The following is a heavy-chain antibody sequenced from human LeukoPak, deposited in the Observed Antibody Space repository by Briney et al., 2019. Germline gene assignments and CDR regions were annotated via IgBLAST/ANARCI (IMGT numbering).Heavy chain of an antibody. CDR3: ATPRGDYYYGMDV. CDR2: VNSDGSNT. J-gene: IGHJ6*02. V-gene: IGHV3-74*01. D-gene: IGHD3-10*01. CDR1: GFTFSSYW. Sequence: PGGSLRLSCAASGFTFSSYWMHWVRQAPGKGLVWVSRVNSDGSNTYYADSVKGRFTISRDNAKNTLYLQMNSLRAEDTAVYYCATPRGDYYYGMDVWGLGTTVTVSS.